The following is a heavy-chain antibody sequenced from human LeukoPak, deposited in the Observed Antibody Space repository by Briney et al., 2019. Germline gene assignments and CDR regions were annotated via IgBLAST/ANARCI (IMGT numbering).Heavy chain of an antibody. V-gene: IGHV1-2*02. CDR2: INPNSGGT. Sequence: ASVKVSCKASGYTFTGYYMHWVRQAPGQGLEWMGWINPNSGGTNYAQKFQGRVTMTRDTSISTAYMELSRLRSDDTAGYYCARDLSTVVTRDFDYWGQGTLVTVSS. D-gene: IGHD4-23*01. J-gene: IGHJ4*02. CDR3: ARDLSTVVTRDFDY. CDR1: GYTFTGYY.